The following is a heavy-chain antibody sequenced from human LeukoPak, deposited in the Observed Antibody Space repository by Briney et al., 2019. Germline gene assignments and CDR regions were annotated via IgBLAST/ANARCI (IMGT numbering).Heavy chain of an antibody. V-gene: IGHV4-34*01. J-gene: IGHJ5*02. Sequence: SETLSLTCAVYGGSFSGYYWSWIRQPPGKGLEWIGEINHSGSTNYNPSLKSRVTISVDTSKNQFSLKLSSVTAADTAVYYCARHRLYDFWSGYYTGWFDPWGQGTLVTVSS. D-gene: IGHD3-3*01. CDR1: GGSFSGYY. CDR2: INHSGST. CDR3: ARHRLYDFWSGYYTGWFDP.